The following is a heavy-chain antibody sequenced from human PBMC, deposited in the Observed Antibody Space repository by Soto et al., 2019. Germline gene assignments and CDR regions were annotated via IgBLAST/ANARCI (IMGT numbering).Heavy chain of an antibody. Sequence: EVQLLESGGGLVQPGGSLRLSCAASGFTFSTYAMTWVRQAPGKGLEWVSGIVGNGGATYYADSVKGRFSISRDNSKNTLYLQMNSLSPEDTAVYYCATDYYYDSGSHWGQGTLVIVSA. CDR2: IVGNGGAT. CDR1: GFTFSTYA. D-gene: IGHD3-10*01. CDR3: ATDYYYDSGSH. V-gene: IGHV3-23*01. J-gene: IGHJ4*02.